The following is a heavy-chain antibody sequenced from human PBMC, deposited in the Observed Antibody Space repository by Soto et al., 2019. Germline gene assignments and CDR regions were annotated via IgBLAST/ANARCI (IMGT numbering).Heavy chain of an antibody. Sequence: EVQLVESGGGLVQPGGSLKLSCAASGFTFSGSAMHWVRQASGKGLEWVGRIRSKANSYATAYAASVKGRFTISRDDSKNTAYLQMNSLKTEDTAVYYCTRRSDGKAVPPGRYYYYGMDVWGQGTTVTVSS. CDR1: GFTFSGSA. D-gene: IGHD3-10*01. CDR3: TRRSDGKAVPPGRYYYYGMDV. CDR2: IRSKANSYAT. V-gene: IGHV3-73*02. J-gene: IGHJ6*02.